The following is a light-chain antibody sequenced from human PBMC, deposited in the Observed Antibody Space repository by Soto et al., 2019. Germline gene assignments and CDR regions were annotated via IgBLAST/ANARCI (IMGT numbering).Light chain of an antibody. J-gene: IGLJ1*01. CDR2: LGD. CDR3: AAWDDNRTAYV. CDR1: TSNIGTFY. V-gene: IGLV1-47*02. Sequence: QSVLTQPPSASSTPGQTVTISCSGSTSNIGTFYVYWYQHLPGTAPKLLIYLGDQRASGVSDRFSGSKSGTSASLAINGLRSDDEADYYFAAWDDNRTAYVFGSGTKLTVL.